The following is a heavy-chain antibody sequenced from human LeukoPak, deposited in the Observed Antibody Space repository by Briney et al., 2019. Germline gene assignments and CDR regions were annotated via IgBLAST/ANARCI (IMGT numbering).Heavy chain of an antibody. Sequence: SETLSLTCTVSGGSINSYYWTWIRQPPGKGLEWIGRVYTSGTTNYNLSLKSRVTISIDTSKNQFSLKLSSVTAADTAVYFCARAVGPYNRSGYIDYWGQGTLVTVSS. CDR2: VYTSGTT. V-gene: IGHV4-4*08. D-gene: IGHD3-22*01. CDR1: GGSINSYY. CDR3: ARAVGPYNRSGYIDY. J-gene: IGHJ4*02.